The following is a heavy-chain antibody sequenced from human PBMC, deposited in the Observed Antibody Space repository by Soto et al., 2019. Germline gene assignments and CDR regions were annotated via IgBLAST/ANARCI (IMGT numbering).Heavy chain of an antibody. J-gene: IGHJ4*02. Sequence: GGSLRLSCAVSGFTLSTYTMNWVRQAPGKGLEWISYISSSGSPIYYADSVKGRFTISRDNAKNSLYLQMNSLRDEDTAVYYCATPPRDYYDGSGHHGDTNWGQGTLVTVSS. CDR2: ISSSGSPI. V-gene: IGHV3-48*02. CDR1: GFTLSTYT. CDR3: ATPPRDYYDGSGHHGDTN. D-gene: IGHD3-22*01.